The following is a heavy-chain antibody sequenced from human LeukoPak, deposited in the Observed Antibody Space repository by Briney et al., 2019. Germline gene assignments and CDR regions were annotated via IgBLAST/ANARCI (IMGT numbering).Heavy chain of an antibody. J-gene: IGHJ3*02. CDR1: GFTFSNYW. Sequence: PGGSLRLSCAASGFTFSNYWMHWVRQGPGKGLAWVSRINSDGSSTNYADSVKGRFTISRDNAKNSLYLQMNSLRAEDTAVYYCARDFNPGFDWLTPEGDDAFDIWGQGTMVTVSS. D-gene: IGHD3-9*01. CDR2: INSDGSST. CDR3: ARDFNPGFDWLTPEGDDAFDI. V-gene: IGHV3-74*01.